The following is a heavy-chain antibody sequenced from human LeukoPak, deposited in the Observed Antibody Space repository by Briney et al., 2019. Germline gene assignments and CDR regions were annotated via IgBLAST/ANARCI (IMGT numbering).Heavy chain of an antibody. D-gene: IGHD4-23*01. Sequence: PGGSLRLSCAASGFTSSSDAMSWVRQAPGKWLEWVSAISGSGGSTYYADSVKGRFTISRDNSKNTLYLQMNSLRAEDTAVYYCAPQSPPGYGGNPYYWGQGTLVTVSS. CDR2: ISGSGGST. CDR1: GFTSSSDA. V-gene: IGHV3-23*01. CDR3: APQSPPGYGGNPYY. J-gene: IGHJ4*02.